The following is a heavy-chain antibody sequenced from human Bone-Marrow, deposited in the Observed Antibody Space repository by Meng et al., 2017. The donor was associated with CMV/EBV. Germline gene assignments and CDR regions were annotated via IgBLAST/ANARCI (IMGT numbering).Heavy chain of an antibody. J-gene: IGHJ4*02. D-gene: IGHD5-18*01. CDR2: IGTAGDT. V-gene: IGHV3-13*01. CDR3: ARGYSYGTL. CDR1: GFTFSSYD. Sequence: GESLKISCAASGFTFSSYDMHWVRQATGKGLEWVSAIGTAGDTYYPGSVKGRFTISRENAKNSLYLQMNSLRGEDTALYYCARGYSYGTLWGQGTLVTVSS.